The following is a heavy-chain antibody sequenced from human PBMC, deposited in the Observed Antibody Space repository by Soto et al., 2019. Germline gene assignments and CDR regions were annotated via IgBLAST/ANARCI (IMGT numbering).Heavy chain of an antibody. CDR1: VFSIDCYY. Sequence: PSEALSVTCYVFVFSIDCYYWSWIRQTAVRGLEWIGLIFTNGNTNYNPSLRGRLTMSLDTSTNQVSLRLTSVTAADTAVYYCASGPLVSRYYGLNVWGQGTTVTVSS. V-gene: IGHV4-4*07. CDR2: IFTNGNT. J-gene: IGHJ6*02. CDR3: ASGPLVSRYYGLNV.